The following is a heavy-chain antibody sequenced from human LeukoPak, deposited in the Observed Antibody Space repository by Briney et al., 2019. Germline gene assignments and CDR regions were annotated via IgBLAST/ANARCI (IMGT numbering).Heavy chain of an antibody. D-gene: IGHD2-2*02. Sequence: PSETLSLTCTVSGGSISSSSSRIYYWGWVRQPPGKGLEWIGTIYYSGSAYYNPSLKSRVTVSVDTSKNQFSLKLSSVTAADTALYYCARTLFYCGSSSCYKHFDNWGQGTLVTVSS. J-gene: IGHJ4*02. CDR3: ARTLFYCGSSSCYKHFDN. V-gene: IGHV4-39*01. CDR1: GGSISSSSSRIYY. CDR2: IYYSGSA.